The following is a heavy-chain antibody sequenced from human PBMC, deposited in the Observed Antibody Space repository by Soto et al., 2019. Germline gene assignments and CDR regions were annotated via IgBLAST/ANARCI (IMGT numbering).Heavy chain of an antibody. Sequence: GGSLRLSCAASGFTFSNYPMNWVRQAPGKGLEWISYTSGDSGTIYYADSVKGRFSISRDNAKNSLYLQMNSLRVEDTAVYYCASDWFYMDVWGKGTSVTVSS. CDR1: GFTFSNYP. CDR2: TSGDSGTI. CDR3: ASDWFYMDV. J-gene: IGHJ6*03. V-gene: IGHV3-48*01. D-gene: IGHD3-9*01.